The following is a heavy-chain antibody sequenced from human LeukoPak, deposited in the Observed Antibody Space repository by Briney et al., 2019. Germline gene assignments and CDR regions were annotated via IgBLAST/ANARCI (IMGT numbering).Heavy chain of an antibody. J-gene: IGHJ6*03. CDR1: GGSISSSSYY. Sequence: SETLSLTCTVSGGSISSSSYYWGWIRQPPVKGLEWIGSIYYSGSTYYNPSLKSRVTISVDTSKNQFSLKLSSVTAADTAVYYCARQGYCSSTSCLPPNYYYYYYMDVWGKGTTVTVSS. CDR3: ARQGYCSSTSCLPPNYYYYYYMDV. CDR2: IYYSGST. D-gene: IGHD2-2*01. V-gene: IGHV4-39*01.